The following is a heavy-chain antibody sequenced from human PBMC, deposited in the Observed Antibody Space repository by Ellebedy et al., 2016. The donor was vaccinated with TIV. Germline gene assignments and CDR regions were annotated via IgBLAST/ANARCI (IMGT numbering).Heavy chain of an antibody. CDR1: GYTLTELS. V-gene: IGHV1-24*01. CDR2: FDPEDGET. CDR3: ATNRYSYGPYYYYGMDV. D-gene: IGHD5-18*01. Sequence: AASVKISCKVSGYTLTELSMHWVRQAPGKGLEWMGGFDPEDGETIYAQKFQGRVTMTEDTSTDTAYMELSSLRSEDTAVYYCATNRYSYGPYYYYGMDVWGQGTTVTVSS. J-gene: IGHJ6*02.